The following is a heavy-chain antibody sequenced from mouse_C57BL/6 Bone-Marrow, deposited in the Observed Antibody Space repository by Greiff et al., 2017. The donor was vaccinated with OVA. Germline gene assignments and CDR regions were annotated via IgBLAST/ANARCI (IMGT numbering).Heavy chain of an antibody. CDR3: ARGSGSRYFDV. J-gene: IGHJ1*03. CDR1: GYTFTDYY. D-gene: IGHD1-1*01. CDR2: INPNNGGT. Sequence: VQLQQSGPELVKPGASVKISCKASGYTFTDYYMNWVKQSHGKSLEWIGDINPNNGGTSYKQKFKGKATLTVDKSSSTAYMELRSLTSEDSAVYYCARGSGSRYFDVWGTGTTVTVSS. V-gene: IGHV1-26*01.